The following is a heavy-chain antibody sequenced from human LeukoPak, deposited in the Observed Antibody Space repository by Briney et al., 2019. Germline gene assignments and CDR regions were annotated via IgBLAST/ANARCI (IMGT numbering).Heavy chain of an antibody. Sequence: GGSLRLSCAASGFTFSSYAMHWVRQAPGKGLEWVAVISYDGSNKYYADSVKGRFTISRDNSKNTLYLQMNSLRAEDTAVYYCASSAVVGTPFDYWGRGTRVTVSS. D-gene: IGHD6-19*01. V-gene: IGHV3-30-3*01. CDR2: ISYDGSNK. CDR3: ASSAVVGTPFDY. J-gene: IGHJ4*02. CDR1: GFTFSSYA.